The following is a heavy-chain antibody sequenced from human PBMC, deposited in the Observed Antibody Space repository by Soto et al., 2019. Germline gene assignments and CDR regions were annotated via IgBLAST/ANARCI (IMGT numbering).Heavy chain of an antibody. J-gene: IGHJ4*02. V-gene: IGHV4-4*02. Sequence: SETLSLTCAVSGGSISSSKWWSWVRQPPEKGLEWIGEIYHGGSTNSNPSLKSRVTMSVDKSKNQFSLNLSSVTAADTAVYYCARVSELRSFDNWGQGTQVTVSS. CDR1: GGSISSSKW. CDR3: ARVSELRSFDN. CDR2: IYHGGST.